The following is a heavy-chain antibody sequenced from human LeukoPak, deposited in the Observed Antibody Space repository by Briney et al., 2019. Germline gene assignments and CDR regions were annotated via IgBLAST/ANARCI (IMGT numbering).Heavy chain of an antibody. CDR1: GGSFTDYY. D-gene: IGHD3-10*01. CDR3: ARSPAGTTSHRGIFDY. CDR2: INHIGRT. V-gene: IGHV4-34*01. J-gene: IGHJ4*02. Sequence: SETLSFTGAVYGGSFTDYYWSRIRQSPGKGLKWIGEINHIGRTNYNPSLKSRGTISVDRPKNQFSLKLRSVTAGDSTDYYCARSPAGTTSHRGIFDYWGQGILVTASS.